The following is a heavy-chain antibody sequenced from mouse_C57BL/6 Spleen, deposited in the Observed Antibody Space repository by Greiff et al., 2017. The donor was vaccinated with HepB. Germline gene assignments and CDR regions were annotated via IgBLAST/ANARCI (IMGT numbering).Heavy chain of an antibody. CDR3: ARTVPFYDGYRAWFAY. CDR1: GYAFTNYL. D-gene: IGHD2-3*01. V-gene: IGHV1-54*01. CDR2: INPGSGGT. Sequence: QVQLKQSGAELVRPGTSVKVSCKASGYAFTNYLIEWVKQRPGQGLEWIGVINPGSGGTNYNEKFKGKATLTADKSSSTAYMQLSSLTSEDSAVYFCARTVPFYDGYRAWFAYWGQGTLVTVSA. J-gene: IGHJ3*01.